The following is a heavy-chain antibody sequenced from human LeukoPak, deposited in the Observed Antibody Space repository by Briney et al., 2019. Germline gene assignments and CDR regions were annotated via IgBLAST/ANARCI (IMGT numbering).Heavy chain of an antibody. CDR2: ISGDGGST. V-gene: IGHV3-43*02. CDR3: AKALFRDGYNPILDY. CDR1: GFTFDDYA. D-gene: IGHD5-24*01. Sequence: GGSLRLSCAASGFTFDDYAMHWVRQAPGKGLEWVSLISGDGGSTYYADSVKGRFTISRDDSKNSLYLQMNSLRTEDTALYYCAKALFRDGYNPILDYWGQGTLVTVSS. J-gene: IGHJ4*02.